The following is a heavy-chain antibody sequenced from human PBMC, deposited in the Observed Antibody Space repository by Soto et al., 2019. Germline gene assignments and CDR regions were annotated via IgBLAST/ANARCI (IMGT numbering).Heavy chain of an antibody. Sequence: PSETLSLTCTVSGGSISSYYWSWIRQPPGKGLEWIGRISYSGSANYNSSLKSRVAISIDTSKNQFSLKLTSVTAADTAVYYCATELRSDRIDYWGQGTLVTVSS. D-gene: IGHD3-3*01. V-gene: IGHV4-59*01. CDR2: ISYSGSA. CDR3: ATELRSDRIDY. CDR1: GGSISSYY. J-gene: IGHJ4*02.